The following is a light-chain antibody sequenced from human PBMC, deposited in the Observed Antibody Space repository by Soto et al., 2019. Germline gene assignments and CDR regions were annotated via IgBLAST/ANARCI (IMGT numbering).Light chain of an antibody. Sequence: EIVLTQSPATLSLSPGERATLSCRASESVSSYLAWYQRKPGQAPRLLIYDASNRATGIPARFSGSGSGTDFTLTISSLEPEDSAVCYCQQRSNWPLFGQGTRLEIK. CDR3: QQRSNWPL. CDR1: ESVSSY. CDR2: DAS. V-gene: IGKV3-11*01. J-gene: IGKJ5*01.